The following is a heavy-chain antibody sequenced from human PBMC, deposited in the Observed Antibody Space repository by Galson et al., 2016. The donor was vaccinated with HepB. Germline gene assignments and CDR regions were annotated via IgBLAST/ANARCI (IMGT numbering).Heavy chain of an antibody. CDR1: GFTVSNNY. J-gene: IGHJ5*01. CDR2: IYHSGST. Sequence: SLRLSCAASGFTVSNNYMSWVRQAPGKGLEWIGEIYHSGSTNYNPSLQSRVTISVDKSKNQFSLNLSPVTAADTAVYYCATGPPPKRLDSWGQGILVTVSS. CDR3: ATGPPPKRLDS. V-gene: IGHV4-4*02.